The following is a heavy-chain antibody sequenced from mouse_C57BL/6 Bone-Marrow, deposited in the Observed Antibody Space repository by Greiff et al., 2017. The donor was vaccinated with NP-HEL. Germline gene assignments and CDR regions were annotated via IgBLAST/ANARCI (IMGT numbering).Heavy chain of an antibody. V-gene: IGHV1-39*01. CDR3: AEGGYPAWFAY. CDR1: GYSFTDYN. CDR2: INPNYGTT. J-gene: IGHJ3*01. Sequence: EVQLQQSGPELVKPGASVKLSCKASGYSFTDYNMNCVKQSNGKSLEWIGVINPNYGTTSYNPKFKGKATLTVDPSSSPAYMQLTSLTSEDSAVSYCAEGGYPAWFAYWGQGTLVTVSA. D-gene: IGHD3-1*01.